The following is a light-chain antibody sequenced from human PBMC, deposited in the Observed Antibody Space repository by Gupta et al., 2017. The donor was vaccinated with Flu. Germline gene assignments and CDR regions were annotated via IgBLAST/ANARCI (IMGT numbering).Light chain of an antibody. CDR3: QQRDILPT. V-gene: IGKV3-11*01. CDR2: DAS. CDR1: QSVSRS. J-gene: IGKJ4*01. Sequence: EIVFTQSPATLSLSPGERATRSCRASQSVSRSLAWYQQKPGQAPRLLIYDASNRAPGVPHRFSGSGSGTDFTLTSSSRETEDFAVYYWQQRDILPTFGRGTRVEMK.